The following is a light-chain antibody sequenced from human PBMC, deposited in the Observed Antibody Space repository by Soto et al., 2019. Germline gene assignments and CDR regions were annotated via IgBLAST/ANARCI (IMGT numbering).Light chain of an antibody. CDR2: GES. CDR3: QHYNSYSEA. Sequence: IVLAQSXARLPVKQQEXXXXXXXASQSVSSNVEWCTREXGQGRRLVIYGESXRGTGIAARLSGSGSGTEFTLTISSLQPDDFTTYYCQHYNSYSEASGHRTKADI. CDR1: QSVSSN. V-gene: IGKV3-15*01. J-gene: IGKJ1*01.